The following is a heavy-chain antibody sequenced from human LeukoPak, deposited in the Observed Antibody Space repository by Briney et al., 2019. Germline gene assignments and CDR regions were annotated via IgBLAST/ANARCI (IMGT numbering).Heavy chain of an antibody. J-gene: IGHJ4*02. CDR1: GGSISSYY. CDR2: IYTSGST. Sequence: SETLSLTCTASGGSISSYYWSWIRQPAGKGLEGIGRIYTSGSTNYNPSLKSRVTMSVDTSKNQFSLKLSSVTAADTAVYYCARAGYSSSWAPLDYWGQGTLVTVSS. D-gene: IGHD6-13*01. V-gene: IGHV4-4*07. CDR3: ARAGYSSSWAPLDY.